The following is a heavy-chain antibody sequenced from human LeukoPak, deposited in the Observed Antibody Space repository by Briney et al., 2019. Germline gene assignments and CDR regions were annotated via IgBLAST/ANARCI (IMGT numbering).Heavy chain of an antibody. V-gene: IGHV3-53*01. J-gene: IGHJ3*01. CDR3: ARDRGAGYCSGGGCYSAVFDL. D-gene: IGHD2-15*01. CDR2: IYSGDNA. Sequence: GGSLRLSCAASGVTVGSNCMSWVRQAPGKGLEWVSVIYSGDNAYYADSVKGRFTISRDNSKNTLNLQMNGLRAEDTAVYYCARDRGAGYCSGGGCYSAVFDLWGQGTMVTVSS. CDR1: GVTVGSNC.